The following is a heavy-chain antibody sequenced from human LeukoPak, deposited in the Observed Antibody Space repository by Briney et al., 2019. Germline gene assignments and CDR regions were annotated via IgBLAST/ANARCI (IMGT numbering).Heavy chain of an antibody. V-gene: IGHV3-7*03. J-gene: IGHJ4*02. CDR3: ARADGIGGPLDY. D-gene: IGHD3-16*01. CDR1: GFHFNKYW. Sequence: GALEPSFAGPGFHFNKYWMSWVRPAPGKGLGWMANINQDGSQKYYLDSVKGRFTISRDNSKNTLYLQMSSLRAEDSAFYYCARADGIGGPLDYWGQGTLVTVSS. CDR2: INQDGSQK.